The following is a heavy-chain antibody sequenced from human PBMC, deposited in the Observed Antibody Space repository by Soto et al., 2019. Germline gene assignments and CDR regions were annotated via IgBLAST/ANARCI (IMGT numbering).Heavy chain of an antibody. J-gene: IGHJ2*01. CDR3: SGGLCFISSCSYLDL. Sequence: QVQLQESGPGLVKPSQTLSLTCTVSGGSIDSGGSYWSWIRQSPGEGLEWLGYIYYSGTTYYNPSLKSRVSISLDTSKNQFSLKLNSVTAADTAIYSCSGGLCFISSCSYLDLWGRGTLVTVSS. D-gene: IGHD6-13*01. V-gene: IGHV4-31*03. CDR1: GGSIDSGGSY. CDR2: IYYSGTT.